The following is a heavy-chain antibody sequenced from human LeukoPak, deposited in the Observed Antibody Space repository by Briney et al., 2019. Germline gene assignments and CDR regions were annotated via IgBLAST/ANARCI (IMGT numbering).Heavy chain of an antibody. D-gene: IGHD3-3*01. V-gene: IGHV3-23*01. CDR3: AKCNRHYDFWSGDYTDYFDY. CDR2: ISGSGGST. J-gene: IGHJ4*02. CDR1: GFTFSSYA. Sequence: PGGSLRLSCAASGFTFSSYAMSWVREAPGKGLEWVSAISGSGGSTYYADSVKGRFTISRDNSKNTLYLQMNSLRAEDTAVYYCAKCNRHYDFWSGDYTDYFDYWGQGTLVTVSS.